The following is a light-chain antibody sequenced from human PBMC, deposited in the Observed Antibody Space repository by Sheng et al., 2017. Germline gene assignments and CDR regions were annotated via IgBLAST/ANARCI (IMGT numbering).Light chain of an antibody. J-gene: IGKJ3*01. CDR2: GAS. CDR3: QQYGAFPFT. Sequence: EIVMTQSPATLSVSPGERATLSCRASQSVGSKLAWYQRKPGQSPRLLIYGASTRATGIPARFSGSGSGTDFTLTISRLEPEDFAVYYCQQYGAFPFTFGPGTRVDIK. CDR1: QSVGSK. V-gene: IGKV3-15*01.